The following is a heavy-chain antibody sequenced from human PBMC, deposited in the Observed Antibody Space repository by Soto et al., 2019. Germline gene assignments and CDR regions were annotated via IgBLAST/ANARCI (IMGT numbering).Heavy chain of an antibody. CDR2: ISARGGSL. V-gene: IGHV3-23*01. CDR1: GFSFSSYA. D-gene: IGHD5-12*01. J-gene: IGHJ4*02. CDR3: AKGSIEYSASVDN. Sequence: EVQLLESGGGLVQPGGSLRLSCAASGFSFSSYAMVWVRQAPGKGLEWVSVISARGGSLYFADSAKGRFTISRDNSKNVLSLEMNSLRAADTATVFCAKGSIEYSASVDNWGQGTLVVVSS.